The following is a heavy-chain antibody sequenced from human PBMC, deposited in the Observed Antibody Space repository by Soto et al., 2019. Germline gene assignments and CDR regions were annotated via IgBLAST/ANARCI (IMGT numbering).Heavy chain of an antibody. D-gene: IGHD6-13*01. CDR1: GFTFSSYA. J-gene: IGHJ5*02. CDR3: AKDLMQQQLVPGWFGP. V-gene: IGHV3-23*01. CDR2: ISGSGGST. Sequence: GGSLRLSCAASGFTFSSYAMSWVRQAPGKGLEWVSAISGSGGSTYYADSVKGRFTISRDNSKNKLYLQMNSLRAEDTAVYYCAKDLMQQQLVPGWFGPWGQGNLVTVSS.